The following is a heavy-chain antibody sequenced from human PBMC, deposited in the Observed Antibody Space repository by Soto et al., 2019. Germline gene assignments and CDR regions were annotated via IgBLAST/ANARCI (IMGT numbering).Heavy chain of an antibody. CDR1: GFTFSSYA. Sequence: PGGSLRLSCAASGFTFSSYAMHWVRQAPGKGLEWVAVIWYDGSNKYYADSVKGRFTISRDNSKNTLYLQMNSLRAEDTAVYYCARGGHIVVVPAAKGYYYGMDVWGQGTTVTVSS. V-gene: IGHV3-33*08. D-gene: IGHD2-2*01. CDR2: IWYDGSNK. CDR3: ARGGHIVVVPAAKGYYYGMDV. J-gene: IGHJ6*02.